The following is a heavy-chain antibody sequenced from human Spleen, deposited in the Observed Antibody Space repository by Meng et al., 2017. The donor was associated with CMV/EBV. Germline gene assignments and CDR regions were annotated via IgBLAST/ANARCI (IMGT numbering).Heavy chain of an antibody. CDR1: GFAFRDYA. J-gene: IGHJ5*02. Sequence: GFAFRDYAMSWVRQAPGRGLEWVSIIYSGDSGTYYADSVKGRFTVSRDNSKNTLYLQMNSLIAEDTAIYYCAKGGPGIRAVDTLFDPWGQGTLVTVSS. V-gene: IGHV3-23*03. D-gene: IGHD6-13*01. CDR3: AKGGPGIRAVDTLFDP. CDR2: IYSGDSGT.